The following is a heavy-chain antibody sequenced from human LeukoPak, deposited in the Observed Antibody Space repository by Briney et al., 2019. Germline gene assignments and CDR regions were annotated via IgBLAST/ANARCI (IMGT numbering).Heavy chain of an antibody. V-gene: IGHV3-48*03. Sequence: PGGSLRLSCAASGFTFSSYEMNWVRQAPGKGLEWVSYISSSGSTIYYADSVKGRFTISRDNAKNSLYLQMNSLRAEDTAVYYCARENIVVVPAAEGDAFDIWGQGTVVTVSS. CDR1: GFTFSSYE. CDR3: ARENIVVVPAAEGDAFDI. D-gene: IGHD2-2*01. J-gene: IGHJ3*02. CDR2: ISSSGSTI.